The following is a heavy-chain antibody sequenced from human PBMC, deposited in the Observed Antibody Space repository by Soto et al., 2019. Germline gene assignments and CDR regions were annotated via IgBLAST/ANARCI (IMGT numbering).Heavy chain of an antibody. CDR1: GFTFSSYA. Sequence: PGGSLRLSCAASGFTFSSYAMSWVRQAPGKGLEWVSAISGSGGSTYYADSVKGRFTISRDNSKNTLYLQMNSLRAEDTAVYYCAKASGRGTAMVVGYYYYGMDVWGQGTTVTVSS. CDR3: AKASGRGTAMVVGYYYYGMDV. V-gene: IGHV3-23*01. J-gene: IGHJ6*02. CDR2: ISGSGGST. D-gene: IGHD5-18*01.